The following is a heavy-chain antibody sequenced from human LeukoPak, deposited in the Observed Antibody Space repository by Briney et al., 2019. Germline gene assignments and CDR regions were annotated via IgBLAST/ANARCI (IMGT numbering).Heavy chain of an antibody. J-gene: IGHJ4*02. D-gene: IGHD1-26*01. CDR1: GGSISSSSYY. Sequence: SETLSLTCTVSGGSISSSSYYWAWIRQPPGKGLEWIGSIYYSGSTYYNPSLKSRVSISVGTSKNQFSLKLSSVTAADTAVYFCARHLYSGSTYFDCWGQGTLVTVSS. CDR3: ARHLYSGSTYFDC. CDR2: IYYSGST. V-gene: IGHV4-39*01.